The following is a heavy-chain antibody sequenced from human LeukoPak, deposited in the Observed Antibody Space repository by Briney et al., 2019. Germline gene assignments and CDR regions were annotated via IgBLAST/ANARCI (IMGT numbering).Heavy chain of an antibody. CDR3: ARDTATMGYYYGMDV. CDR1: GGSISSGSYY. D-gene: IGHD2-15*01. V-gene: IGHV4-61*02. J-gene: IGHJ6*02. CDR2: IYTSGST. Sequence: SETLSLTCTVSGGSISSGSYYWRWIRQPAGKGLEWLGRIYTSGSTNYNPSLKSRVTISVDTSKNQFSLKLSSVTAADTAVYYCARDTATMGYYYGMDVWGQGTTVTVSS.